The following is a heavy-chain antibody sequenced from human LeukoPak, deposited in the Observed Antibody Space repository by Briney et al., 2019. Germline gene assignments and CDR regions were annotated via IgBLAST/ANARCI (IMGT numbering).Heavy chain of an antibody. J-gene: IGHJ6*03. CDR3: ARGRSEPVPMYYYYYYMDV. D-gene: IGHD2-15*01. V-gene: IGHV4-34*01. CDR1: GGSFSGYY. CDR2: INHSGST. Sequence: SETLSLTCAVYGGSFSGYYWSWIRQPPGKGLEWIGEINHSGSTNYNPSLKSRVTISVDTSKNQFSLKLSSVTAADTAVYYCARGRSEPVPMYYYYYYMDVWGKGTTVTVSS.